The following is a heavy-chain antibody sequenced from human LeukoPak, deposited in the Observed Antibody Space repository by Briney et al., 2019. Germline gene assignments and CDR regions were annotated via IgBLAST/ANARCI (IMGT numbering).Heavy chain of an antibody. CDR1: GFTFSSYW. V-gene: IGHV3-74*01. CDR3: VSRFITGCSGGGCYSGFDY. Sequence: GGSLRLSCAASGFTFSSYWMHWVRQAPGKGLVWVSRISSDGSSTYYADSVKGRFTISRDNSKNTLYLQMSSLRAEDTAVYYCVSRFITGCSGGGCYSGFDYWGLGTLVTVSS. D-gene: IGHD2-15*01. CDR2: ISSDGSST. J-gene: IGHJ4*02.